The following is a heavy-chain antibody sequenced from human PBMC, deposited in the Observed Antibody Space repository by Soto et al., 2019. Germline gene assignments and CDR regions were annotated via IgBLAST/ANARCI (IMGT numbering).Heavy chain of an antibody. CDR1: GGSITIGGYC. CDR3: ARVWFGESSWFDP. Sequence: QLQLQESGSELVKPSQTQSLTCTVSGGSITIGGYCWSWIRQPPGQGLEWIGYICHSGNTYYNPSLKSRVTTSLDRSKNQFSLNLSSVTAADTAVYYCARVWFGESSWFDPWGQGTLVTVSS. J-gene: IGHJ5*02. CDR2: ICHSGNT. D-gene: IGHD3-10*01. V-gene: IGHV4-30-2*01.